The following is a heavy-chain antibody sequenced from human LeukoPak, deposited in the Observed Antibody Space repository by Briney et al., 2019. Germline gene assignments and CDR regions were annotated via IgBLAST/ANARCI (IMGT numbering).Heavy chain of an antibody. CDR1: GFTFSHFW. J-gene: IGHJ4*02. CDR2: IKKTGSET. Sequence: GGSLRLSCAASGFTFSHFWMSWVRQAPGKGLEWVAYIKKTGSETYYVDSVKGRFTITRDNTRNSLFLQMYSLRAEDTAVYYCARQGSGSYYFDYWGQGTLVTVSS. V-gene: IGHV3-7*01. D-gene: IGHD1-26*01. CDR3: ARQGSGSYYFDY.